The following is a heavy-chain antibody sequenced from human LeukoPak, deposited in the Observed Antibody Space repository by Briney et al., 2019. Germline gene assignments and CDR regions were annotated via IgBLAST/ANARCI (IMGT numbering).Heavy chain of an antibody. CDR2: IIPILGTA. D-gene: IGHD3-3*01. CDR1: GGTFSSYA. J-gene: IGHJ4*02. Sequence: GASVKVSCKASGGTFSSYAISWVRQAPGQGLEWMGGIIPILGTANYAQKFQGRVTITADESTSTAYMELSSLRSEDTAVYYCARDLVWSGHLYYFDYWGQGTLVTVSS. CDR3: ARDLVWSGHLYYFDY. V-gene: IGHV1-69*01.